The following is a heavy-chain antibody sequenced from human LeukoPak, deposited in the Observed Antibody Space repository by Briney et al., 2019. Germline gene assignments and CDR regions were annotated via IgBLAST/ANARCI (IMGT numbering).Heavy chain of an antibody. Sequence: GGSLRLSCAASGFTFDTYRMNWVRQAPGKGLEWVSSISASGSYIYYAESLKGRFTTSRDNTKNSLFLQMNSLRAEDTAVYYCARDSPGTTASDYWGQGTLVTVSS. V-gene: IGHV3-21*01. J-gene: IGHJ4*02. D-gene: IGHD1-1*01. CDR1: GFTFDTYR. CDR2: ISASGSYI. CDR3: ARDSPGTTASDY.